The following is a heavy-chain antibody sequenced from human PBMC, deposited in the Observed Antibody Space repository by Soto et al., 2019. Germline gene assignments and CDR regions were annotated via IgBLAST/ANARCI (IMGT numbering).Heavy chain of an antibody. CDR1: GFSLSSSGVG. CDR2: IYWDDDK. Sequence: QITLKESGPTLVKPTQTLTLTCTFSGFSLSSSGVGVGWIRQPPGKALEWLAVIYWDDDKRYSPSLKNRLTITKDTSRNQVVLTMTDMDPVDTATYYCAHRVLQDPRDAFDIWGQGTMVTVSS. CDR3: AHRVLQDPRDAFDI. J-gene: IGHJ3*02. V-gene: IGHV2-5*02.